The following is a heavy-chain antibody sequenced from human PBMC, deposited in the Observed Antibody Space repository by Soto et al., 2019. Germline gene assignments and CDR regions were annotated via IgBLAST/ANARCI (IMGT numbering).Heavy chain of an antibody. V-gene: IGHV4-31*03. CDR2: IYYSGST. Sequence: QVQLQESGPGLVKPSQTLSLTCTVSGGSISSGGYYWSWIRQHPGKGLEWIGYIYYSGSTYYIPSLKSRVTISVDTSKNQFSLKLSSVTAADTAVYYCARAKKGIAAAENWFDPWGQGTLVTVSS. CDR3: ARAKKGIAAAENWFDP. J-gene: IGHJ5*02. D-gene: IGHD6-13*01. CDR1: GGSISSGGYY.